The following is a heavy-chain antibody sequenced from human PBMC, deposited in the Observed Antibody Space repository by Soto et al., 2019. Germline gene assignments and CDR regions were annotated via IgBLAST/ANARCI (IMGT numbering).Heavy chain of an antibody. CDR2: ISYDGSNK. Sequence: QVQLVESGGGVVQPGRSLRLSCAASGFTFSSYGMHWVRQAPGKGLEWVAVISYDGSNKYYADSVKGRFTISRDNSKNTLYLQMNSLRAEDTAVYYCAKARLTTVVTSDPLFYYWGQGTLVTVSS. CDR3: AKARLTTVVTSDPLFYY. D-gene: IGHD4-17*01. CDR1: GFTFSSYG. V-gene: IGHV3-30*18. J-gene: IGHJ4*02.